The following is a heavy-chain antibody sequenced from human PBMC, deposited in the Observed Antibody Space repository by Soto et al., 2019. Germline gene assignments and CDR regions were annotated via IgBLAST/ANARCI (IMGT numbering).Heavy chain of an antibody. CDR1: GGSISSSSYY. CDR3: ARLWMDPEAHDY. Sequence: QLQLQESGPGLVKPSETLSLTCTVSGGSISSSSYYWGWIRQPPGKGLEWIGSIYYSGSTYYNPSLKSRVTISVDTSKNQFSLKLSSVTAADTAVYYCARLWMDPEAHDYWGQGTLVTVSS. J-gene: IGHJ4*02. D-gene: IGHD2-2*03. V-gene: IGHV4-39*01. CDR2: IYYSGST.